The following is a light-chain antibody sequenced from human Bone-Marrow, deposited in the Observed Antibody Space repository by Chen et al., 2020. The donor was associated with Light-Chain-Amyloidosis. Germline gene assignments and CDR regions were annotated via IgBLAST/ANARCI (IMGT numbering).Light chain of an antibody. J-gene: IGLJ1*01. Sequence: QSVLAQPPSVSGTPGQRVTISCTGSSSNLGTGYDVHLYQQLPGTAPKLVIRYKTIRPSGVSDRFSGSRSGTSASLSITGLQAVDEAIYYCQSYDDSLRDYVFGTGTKVTVL. CDR2: YKT. CDR3: QSYDDSLRDYV. CDR1: SSNLGTGYD. V-gene: IGLV1-40*01.